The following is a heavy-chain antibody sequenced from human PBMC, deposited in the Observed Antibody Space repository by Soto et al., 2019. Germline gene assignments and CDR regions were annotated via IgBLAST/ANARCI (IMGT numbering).Heavy chain of an antibody. CDR3: ARDIDNRDYYYGLDV. V-gene: IGHV4-31*02. CDR1: GGSISSGGYY. CDR2: IYYSGST. Sequence: PSETLSLTCTVSGGSISSGGYYWSWIRQHPGKGLEWIGYIYYSGSTYYNPSLKSRVTISVDTSKNQFSLKLSSVTADDTAVYYCARDIDNRDYYYGLDVWGQGTTGNVSS. J-gene: IGHJ6*01. D-gene: IGHD1-20*01.